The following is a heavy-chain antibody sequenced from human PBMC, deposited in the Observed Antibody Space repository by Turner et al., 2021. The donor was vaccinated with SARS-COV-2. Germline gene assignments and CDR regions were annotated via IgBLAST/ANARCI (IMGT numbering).Heavy chain of an antibody. Sequence: EVQLLESGGGLVQPGGSLRPSCAASGFTFSSYAMSWVRQAPGKGLEWVSAISGSGGSTYYADSVKGRFTISRDNSKNTLYLQMNSLRAEETAVYYCAKDFFLHQLLFDYWGQGTLVTVST. J-gene: IGHJ4*02. CDR1: GFTFSSYA. CDR3: AKDFFLHQLLFDY. CDR2: ISGSGGST. D-gene: IGHD2-2*01. V-gene: IGHV3-23*01.